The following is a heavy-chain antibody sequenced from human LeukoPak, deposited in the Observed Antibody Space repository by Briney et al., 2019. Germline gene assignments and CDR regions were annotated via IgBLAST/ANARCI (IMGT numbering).Heavy chain of an antibody. CDR1: GYTFTGYY. CDR2: INPNSGGT. D-gene: IGHD1-7*01. CDR3: ARDYEITGTAGYFDY. V-gene: IGHV1-2*02. J-gene: IGHJ4*02. Sequence: ASVRVSCKASGYTFTGYYMHWVRQAPGQGLEWMGWINPNSGGTNYAQKFQGRVTMTRDTSISTAYMELSRLRSDDTAVYYCARDYEITGTAGYFDYWGQGTLVTVSS.